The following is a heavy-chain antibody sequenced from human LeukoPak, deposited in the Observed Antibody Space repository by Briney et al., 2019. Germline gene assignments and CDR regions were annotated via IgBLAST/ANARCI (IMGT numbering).Heavy chain of an antibody. Sequence: GGSLRLSCAASGFTFSSYSMSWVRQAPGKGLEWVSGISGRGASKYYADSVKGRFTISRDNSKNTLYLQMNSLRAEDTAVYYCAKGVVVAPDVTPFDYWGQGTLVTVSS. V-gene: IGHV3-23*01. D-gene: IGHD2-2*01. CDR2: ISGRGASK. CDR3: AKGVVVAPDVTPFDY. CDR1: GFTFSSYS. J-gene: IGHJ4*02.